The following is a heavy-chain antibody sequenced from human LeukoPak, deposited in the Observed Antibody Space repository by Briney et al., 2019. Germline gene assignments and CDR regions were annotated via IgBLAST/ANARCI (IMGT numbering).Heavy chain of an antibody. CDR3: ARGDYDLSGSYHYGMDV. Sequence: GRSLRLSCAAPGFTFXXXXXHWVRQAPGXGXXXXXXXXSYGNKKFYAEYVKGRFTISRDNSENTLYLEMNSLRGEDTAVYYCARGDYDLSGSYHYGMDVWGQGTTVTVSS. J-gene: IGHJ6*02. CDR1: GFTFXXXX. D-gene: IGHD3-10*01. V-gene: IGHV3-30-3*01. CDR2: XXSYGNKK.